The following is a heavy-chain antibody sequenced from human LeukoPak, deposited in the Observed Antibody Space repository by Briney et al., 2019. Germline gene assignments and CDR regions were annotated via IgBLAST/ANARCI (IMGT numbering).Heavy chain of an antibody. Sequence: ASVKVSCKASGFTFNSYNIHWVRQAPGQGLEWMGWINPKSGGANYAQKFQGRVTMTWDTSISTAYMQLSRLRSDDTAVYYCAREYILTAYYGDYWGQGTLVTVSS. CDR3: AREYILTAYYGDY. CDR2: INPKSGGA. D-gene: IGHD3-9*01. CDR1: GFTFNSYN. V-gene: IGHV1-2*02. J-gene: IGHJ4*02.